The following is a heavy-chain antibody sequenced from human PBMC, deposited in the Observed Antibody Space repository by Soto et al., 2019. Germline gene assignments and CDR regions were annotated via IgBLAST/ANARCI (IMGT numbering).Heavy chain of an antibody. D-gene: IGHD3-22*01. CDR3: ARDLGGYYYDSSGSDYFDY. CDR1: GVTFSSYA. J-gene: IGHJ4*02. Sequence: QVQLVQSGAEVKKPGSSVKVSCKASGVTFSSYAISWVRQAPGQGLEWMGGIFPLSGTANYAQKFQGRVTITADDSTSTAYMELSSLRSDDTAVYYCARDLGGYYYDSSGSDYFDYWGQGTLVTVSS. CDR2: IFPLSGTA. V-gene: IGHV1-69*12.